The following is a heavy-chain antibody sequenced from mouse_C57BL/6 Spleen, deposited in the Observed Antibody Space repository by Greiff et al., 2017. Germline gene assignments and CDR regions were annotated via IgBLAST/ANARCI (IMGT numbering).Heavy chain of an antibody. CDR2: IDPENGDT. J-gene: IGHJ1*03. CDR3: TSGNFSYFDV. D-gene: IGHD2-1*01. Sequence: VQLQQSGAELVRPGASVKLSCTASGFNIKDDYMHWVKPRPEQGLEWIGWIDPENGDTEYASKFQGKATITADTSSNTAYLQLSSLTSEDTAVYYCTSGNFSYFDVWGTGTTVTVSS. V-gene: IGHV14-4*01. CDR1: GFNIKDDY.